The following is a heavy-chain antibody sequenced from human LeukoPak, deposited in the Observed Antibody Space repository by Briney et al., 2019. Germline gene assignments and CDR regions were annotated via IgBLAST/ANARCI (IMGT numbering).Heavy chain of an antibody. Sequence: GGSLRLSCAASGFTASSNYMSWARQAPGKGLEWVSVIYSGGSTYYADSVKGRFTISRDNSKNTLYLQMNSLRAEDTAVYYCARDLESYYYGMDVWGQGTTVTVSS. J-gene: IGHJ6*02. CDR2: IYSGGST. V-gene: IGHV3-66*01. CDR1: GFTASSNY. CDR3: ARDLESYYYGMDV.